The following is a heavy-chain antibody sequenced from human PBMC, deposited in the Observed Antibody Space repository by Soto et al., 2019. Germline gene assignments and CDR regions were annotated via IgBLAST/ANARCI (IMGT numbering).Heavy chain of an antibody. CDR1: GFTFTNYA. V-gene: IGHV3-23*01. D-gene: IGHD4-17*01. J-gene: IGHJ4*02. Sequence: GGSLRLSCAASGFTFTNYAMTWARQAPGKGLEWVSSLLRSGSTTYYADSVKGRFTISTDISANSPYLQLDSLKAEDTAVYYCAQADVSGDGRWLLDSWGQGTVVTVSS. CDR3: AQADVSGDGRWLLDS. CDR2: LLRSGSTT.